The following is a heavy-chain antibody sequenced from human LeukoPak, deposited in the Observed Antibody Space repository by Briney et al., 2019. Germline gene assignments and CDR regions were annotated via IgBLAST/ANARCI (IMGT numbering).Heavy chain of an antibody. J-gene: IGHJ4*02. CDR3: ARLRRNSDKSGFYYYYDY. CDR2: INTVASYI. CDR1: GLTFSSCS. Sequence: GGSLRLSCAASGLTFSSCSFNWVRRGPGKGLEWVSPINTVASYIYYADSVKGRFTISRDNAKNSLYLQMNSLRAEDTGVYYCARLRRNSDKSGFYYYYDYWRQGTLVTVSS. V-gene: IGHV3-21*06. D-gene: IGHD3-22*01.